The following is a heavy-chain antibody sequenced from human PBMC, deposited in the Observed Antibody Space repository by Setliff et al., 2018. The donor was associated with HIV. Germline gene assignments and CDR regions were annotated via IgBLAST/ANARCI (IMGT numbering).Heavy chain of an antibody. Sequence: PSETLSLTCAVYGGSFSGYYWSWIRQPPGKGLEWIGEINHSGSIKYNPSLKSRVTMSVDKSKNQFSLNVRSVTAADTAVYFCAKSSPSIGYISDHWGQGTLVTVSS. CDR2: INHSGSI. D-gene: IGHD5-12*01. J-gene: IGHJ4*02. CDR1: GGSFSGYY. CDR3: AKSSPSIGYISDH. V-gene: IGHV4-34*01.